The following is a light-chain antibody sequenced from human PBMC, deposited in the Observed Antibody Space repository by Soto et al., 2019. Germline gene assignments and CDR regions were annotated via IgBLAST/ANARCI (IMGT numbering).Light chain of an antibody. V-gene: IGLV2-23*01. CDR3: CSFAPGGSL. Sequence: QSALTQPASVSGSPGQSITISCTGTSNNVGNYNLVSWYQQHPGKAPQLVIYEASKRPSGVSNRFSGSKSGNTASLTISGLQPEDEADYYCCSFAPGGSLFGAGTKLTVL. J-gene: IGLJ2*01. CDR2: EAS. CDR1: SNNVGNYNL.